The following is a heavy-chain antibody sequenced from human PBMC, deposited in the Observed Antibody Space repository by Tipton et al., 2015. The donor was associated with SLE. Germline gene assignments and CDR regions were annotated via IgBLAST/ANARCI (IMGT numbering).Heavy chain of an antibody. Sequence: TLSLTCSVSGASISNDGHYWSWIRHHPGKGLEWIGYIYYSGSTYYNPSLKSRVTIAVDTSKNQFSLNLSSVTAADTAVYYCATFFGHSSASPDALDIWGQGTMVTVSS. D-gene: IGHD6-6*01. CDR1: GASISNDGHY. CDR2: IYYSGST. J-gene: IGHJ3*02. CDR3: ATFFGHSSASPDALDI. V-gene: IGHV4-31*03.